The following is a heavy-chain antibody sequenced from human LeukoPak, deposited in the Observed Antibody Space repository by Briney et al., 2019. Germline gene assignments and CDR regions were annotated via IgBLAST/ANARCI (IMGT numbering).Heavy chain of an antibody. V-gene: IGHV3-30*03. Sequence: GTSLRLSCAASGFTFSSHGMHWVRQAPGMGLEWVALILYDGSNEYYADSVQGRFTISRDSSGNTLYLQMNSLRAEDTAVYYCARDRYSSMWSVFEYWGQGALVTVSS. CDR1: GFTFSSHG. J-gene: IGHJ4*02. CDR3: ARDRYSSMWSVFEY. D-gene: IGHD6-13*01. CDR2: ILYDGSNE.